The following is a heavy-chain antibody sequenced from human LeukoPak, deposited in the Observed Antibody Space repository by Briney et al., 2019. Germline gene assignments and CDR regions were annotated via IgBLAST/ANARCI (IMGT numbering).Heavy chain of an antibody. V-gene: IGHV6-1*01. J-gene: IGHJ4*02. CDR3: VRELYFGSGTYYPAFDS. CDR2: TCYRSKWYN. CDR1: GDTVSSNSAA. D-gene: IGHD3-10*01. Sequence: PSQTLTLTCAISGDTVSSNSAAWDWVRQSPSRGLEWLGRTCYRSKWYNDYAVSVKSRITINPDTSKNQFSLQLNAVTPEDTAVYYCVRELYFGSGTYYPAFDSWGQGTLVTVSS.